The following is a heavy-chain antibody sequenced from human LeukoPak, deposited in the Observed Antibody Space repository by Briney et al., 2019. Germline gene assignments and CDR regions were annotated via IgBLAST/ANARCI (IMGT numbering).Heavy chain of an antibody. CDR3: AKDFRIGYSAHFDY. D-gene: IGHD2-21*01. CDR2: IYENGGTT. CDR1: GFTFRSHA. Sequence: GGSLRLSCVGSGFTFRSHAMSWVRQAPEKGLEFVSGIYENGGTTYYADSVKGRFSISRDNSKNTLYLQMDSLRGEDTAVYYYAKDFRIGYSAHFDYWGQGALVTVSS. V-gene: IGHV3-23*01. J-gene: IGHJ4*02.